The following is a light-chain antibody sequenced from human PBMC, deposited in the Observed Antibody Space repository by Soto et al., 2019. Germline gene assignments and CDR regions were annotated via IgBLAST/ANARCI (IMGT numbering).Light chain of an antibody. CDR1: SSDIGDYNY. Sequence: QSPLTQPASVSGSPGQSIAISCTGTSSDIGDYNYVSWYQQHPGKAPKLMIFDVSNRPSGVSNRFSGSMSGNTASLTISGLPPEDEADYYCSSYTGGSTVVFGGGTKLTVL. J-gene: IGLJ2*01. CDR3: SSYTGGSTVV. CDR2: DVS. V-gene: IGLV2-14*01.